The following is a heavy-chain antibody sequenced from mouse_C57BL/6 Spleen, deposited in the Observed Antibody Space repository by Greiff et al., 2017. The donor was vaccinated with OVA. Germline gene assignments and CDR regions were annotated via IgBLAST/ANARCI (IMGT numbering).Heavy chain of an antibody. J-gene: IGHJ2*01. CDR2: ISSGSSTI. D-gene: IGHD1-1*01. Sequence: EVQLVESGGGLVKPGGSLKLSCAASGFTFSDYGMHWVRQAPEKGLEWVAYISSGSSTIYYADTVKGRFTLSRDNAKNTLFLQMTSLRSEDTAMDYCARRVRGDLYDFGCWGQGTTLTVSS. CDR1: GFTFSDYG. V-gene: IGHV5-17*01. CDR3: ARRVRGDLYDFGC.